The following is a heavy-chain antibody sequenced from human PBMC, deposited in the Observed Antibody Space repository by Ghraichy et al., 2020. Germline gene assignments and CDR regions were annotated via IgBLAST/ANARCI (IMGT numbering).Heavy chain of an antibody. D-gene: IGHD5-24*01. Sequence: GGSLRLSCTASGFTFTDYYMSWIRQAPGKGLEWVSYISTSGNTKYYADSVKGRFTISRDNTKNSLYLQMNSLSAEDTALYYCARNGYSGGFFDHWGQGSLVTVSS. J-gene: IGHJ4*02. CDR3: ARNGYSGGFFDH. V-gene: IGHV3-11*01. CDR2: ISTSGNTK. CDR1: GFTFTDYY.